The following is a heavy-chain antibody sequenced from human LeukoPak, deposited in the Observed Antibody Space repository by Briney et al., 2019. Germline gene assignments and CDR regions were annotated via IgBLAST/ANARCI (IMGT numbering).Heavy chain of an antibody. Sequence: ASVKVSCKASGYTFTGYYMHWVRQAPGQGLEWMGWMNPNSGGTNYAQKFQGRVTMTRDTSISTAYMELSRLRSDDTAVYYCAKGYSGYDYHGSFDYWGQGTLVTVSS. V-gene: IGHV1-2*02. CDR3: AKGYSGYDYHGSFDY. D-gene: IGHD5-12*01. CDR1: GYTFTGYY. CDR2: MNPNSGGT. J-gene: IGHJ4*02.